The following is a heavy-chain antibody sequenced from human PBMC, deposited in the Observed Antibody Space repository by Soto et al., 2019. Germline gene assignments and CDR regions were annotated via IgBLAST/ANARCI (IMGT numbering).Heavy chain of an antibody. V-gene: IGHV1-18*01. CDR2: ISAYNGNT. CDR1: GYTFTSYG. D-gene: IGHD1-26*01. J-gene: IGHJ4*02. CDR3: AREGVVGEALDY. Sequence: ASVKVSCKASGYTFTSYGISWVRQSPGQGLEWMGWISAYNGNTNYAQKLQGRVTKTTDTSTSTAYMELRSLRSDDTAVYCCAREGVVGEALDYWGQGTLVTVSS.